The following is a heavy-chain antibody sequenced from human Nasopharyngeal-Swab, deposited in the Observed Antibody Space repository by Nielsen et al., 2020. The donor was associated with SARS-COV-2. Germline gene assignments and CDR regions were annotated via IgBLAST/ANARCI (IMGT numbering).Heavy chain of an antibody. CDR2: ISYDGSNK. V-gene: IGHV3-30*03. CDR3: ARDQDSSSYFDY. J-gene: IGHJ4*02. Sequence: GGSLLSCAASGFTFSSYGMHWVRQAPGKGLEWVAVISYDGSNKYYADSVKGRFTISRDNSKNTLYLQMNSLRAEDTAVYYCARDQDSSSYFDYWGQGTLVTVSS. D-gene: IGHD6-6*01. CDR1: GFTFSSYG.